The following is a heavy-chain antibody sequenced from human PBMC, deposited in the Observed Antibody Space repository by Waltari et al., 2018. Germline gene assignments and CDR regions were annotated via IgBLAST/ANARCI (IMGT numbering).Heavy chain of an antibody. CDR2: IWYGGSNE. Sequence: QVQLVESGGGVVQPGRSLRLSCAASGFIFRSYGMHWVRQAPGKGLEWVAVIWYGGSNENYADSVKGRFTVSRDNSKNTLYLQMNSLRVEDTAVYYCARDFSGSYTFYFDSWGQGALVTVSS. D-gene: IGHD1-26*01. J-gene: IGHJ4*02. CDR1: GFIFRSYG. V-gene: IGHV3-33*01. CDR3: ARDFSGSYTFYFDS.